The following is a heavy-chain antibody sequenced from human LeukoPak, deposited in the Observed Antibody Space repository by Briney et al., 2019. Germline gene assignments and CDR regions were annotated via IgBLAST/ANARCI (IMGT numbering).Heavy chain of an antibody. CDR2: INHSRST. V-gene: IGHV4-34*01. CDR3: ARRSKGGTMVRGVKGGYFDY. Sequence: PSETLSLTCTVSGDPISSYYWSWIRQPPGKGLEWIGEINHSRSTNYNPSLKSRVTISVDTSKNQFSLKLSSVTAADTAVYYCARRSKGGTMVRGVKGGYFDYWGQGTLVTVSS. CDR1: GDPISSYY. J-gene: IGHJ4*02. D-gene: IGHD3-10*01.